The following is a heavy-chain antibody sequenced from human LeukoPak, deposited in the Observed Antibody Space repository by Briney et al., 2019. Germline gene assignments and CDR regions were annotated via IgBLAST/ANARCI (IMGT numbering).Heavy chain of an antibody. D-gene: IGHD1-14*01. J-gene: IGHJ5*02. CDR1: EFTFSNYA. Sequence: GKSLRLSCAASEFTFSNYAMNWVRQAPGKGLEWVSGISGGGGSPYYADSVKGRFTISRDNSKNTLYLQMDSLRAEDTALYYCAKGSGINHYHWIDPWGQGTLVTVSS. CDR2: ISGGGGSP. CDR3: AKGSGINHYHWIDP. V-gene: IGHV3-23*01.